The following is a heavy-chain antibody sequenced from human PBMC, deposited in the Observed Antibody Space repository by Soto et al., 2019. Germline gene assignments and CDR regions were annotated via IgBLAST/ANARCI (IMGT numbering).Heavy chain of an antibody. Sequence: PSATLSLTCAVYGASFSGYYWTWIRQPPGTGLEWIGEIHHSGSTYYNPSLKSRITMSVDTSKNQFYLKLSSVTAADTAVDFCARYGHYYGSGSYYNDAYPRLNWFDPWGQGTLVTVSS. CDR2: IHHSGST. D-gene: IGHD3-10*01. V-gene: IGHV4-34*10. CDR3: ARYGHYYGSGSYYNDAYPRLNWFDP. CDR1: GASFSGYY. J-gene: IGHJ5*02.